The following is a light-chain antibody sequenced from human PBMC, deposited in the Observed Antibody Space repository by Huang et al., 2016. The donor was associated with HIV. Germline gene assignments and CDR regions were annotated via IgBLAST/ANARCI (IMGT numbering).Light chain of an antibody. Sequence: DIQMTQSPSSLSASVGDRVTITCRASQGISNSLAWYQQKPGQAPKLLLYAASRLESGLPSRVSGSVSGTDYTLTISSLQPEDFATYYCQQYYSTPRTFGQGTKVEIK. CDR1: QGISNS. CDR2: AAS. CDR3: QQYYSTPRT. V-gene: IGKV1-NL1*01. J-gene: IGKJ1*01.